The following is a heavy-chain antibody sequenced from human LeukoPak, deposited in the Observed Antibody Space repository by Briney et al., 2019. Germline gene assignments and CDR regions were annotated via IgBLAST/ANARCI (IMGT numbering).Heavy chain of an antibody. Sequence: TARSLRLSCTVSGFTFGDYSMTWVRQAPGKGLEWVASFTGRHYGGTTEYAASVRGRFTISIDDSKSIAYLQMNRLTIEDTATYYCHRWTTVTTFDNWGQGTLVIVSS. J-gene: IGHJ4*02. D-gene: IGHD4-17*01. CDR2: FTGRHYGGTT. CDR1: GFTFGDYS. CDR3: HRWTTVTTFDN. V-gene: IGHV3-49*04.